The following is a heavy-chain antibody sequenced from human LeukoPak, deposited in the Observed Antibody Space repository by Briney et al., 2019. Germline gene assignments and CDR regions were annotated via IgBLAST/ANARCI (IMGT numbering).Heavy chain of an antibody. CDR1: GYTLTELS. V-gene: IGHV1-24*01. CDR3: ARDIGSSSWYPEYFQH. Sequence: ASVKVSCKVSGYTLTELSMHWVRQAPGKGLEWMGGFDPEDGETIYAQKLQGRVTMTTDTSTSTAYMELRSLRSDDTAVYYCARDIGSSSWYPEYFQHWGQGTLVTVSS. CDR2: FDPEDGET. D-gene: IGHD6-13*01. J-gene: IGHJ1*01.